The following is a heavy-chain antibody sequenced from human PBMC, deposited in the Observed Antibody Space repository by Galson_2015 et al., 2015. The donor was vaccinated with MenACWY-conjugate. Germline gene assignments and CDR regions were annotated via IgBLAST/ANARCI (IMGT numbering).Heavy chain of an antibody. J-gene: IGHJ5*02. D-gene: IGHD5-18*01. V-gene: IGHV3-53*01. CDR3: SRGCGWCSYFRA. Sequence: SLRLSCAVSGFSVTDNCLSWVRQAPGKGPEWIALVDRVGAAIYADSVRGRFTVSRDNFKNTVILQMNSLRAEDTAVYRCSRGCGWCSYFRAWGQGAQVTVSS. CDR2: VDRVGAA. CDR1: GFSVTDNC.